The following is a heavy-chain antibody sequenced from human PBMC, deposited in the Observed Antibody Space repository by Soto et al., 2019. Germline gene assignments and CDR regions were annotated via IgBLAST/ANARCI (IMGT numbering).Heavy chain of an antibody. Sequence: TSETLSLTCAVSGGSISSGGYSWSWIRQPPGKGLEWIGYIYHSGSTYYNPSLKSRVTIPVDTSKNQFSLKLSSVTAADTAVYYCARGRVVPEVNFDHWGVDNLLPVS. D-gene: IGHD2-2*01. J-gene: IGHJ4*02. V-gene: IGHV4-30-2*05. CDR3: ARGRVVPEVNFDH. CDR1: GGSISSGGYS. CDR2: IYHSGST.